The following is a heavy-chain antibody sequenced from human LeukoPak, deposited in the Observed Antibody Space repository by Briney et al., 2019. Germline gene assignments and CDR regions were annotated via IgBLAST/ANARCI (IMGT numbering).Heavy chain of an antibody. Sequence: SETLSLTCTVSGDSIGSKSYYWGWIRQPPGKGLEWVGSIYHSGRTYYSPSLKSRVTISVDTSMNQMSLKLTSVTAADTAVYYCARGGSWSFGVWGKGTTVTVSS. CDR2: IYHSGRT. J-gene: IGHJ6*04. CDR3: ARGGSWSFGV. V-gene: IGHV4-39*01. D-gene: IGHD1-26*01. CDR1: GDSIGSKSYY.